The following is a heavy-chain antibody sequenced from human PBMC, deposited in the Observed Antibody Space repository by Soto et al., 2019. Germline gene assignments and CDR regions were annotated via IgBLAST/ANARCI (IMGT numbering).Heavy chain of an antibody. J-gene: IGHJ4*02. CDR3: AREVRYCYTTSCYYFDH. D-gene: IGHD2-2*01. Sequence: ASVKVSCKASGYTFTTYYMHWVRQAPGQGLEWMGVINPSGGTTTYAQKFQGTVTMTRDTSTSTVYMELSGLRSEDTAVYYCAREVRYCYTTSCYYFDHWGQGTLVTVSS. V-gene: IGHV1-46*01. CDR1: GYTFTTYY. CDR2: INPSGGTT.